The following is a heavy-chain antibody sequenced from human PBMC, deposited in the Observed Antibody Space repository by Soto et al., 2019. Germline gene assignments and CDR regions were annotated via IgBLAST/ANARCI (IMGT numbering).Heavy chain of an antibody. Sequence: PSETLSLTCTVSGGSISSYYWSWIRQPPGKGLEWIGYIYYSGSTNYNPSLKSRVTISVDTSKNQFSLKLSSVTAADTAVYYCARELRITMVRGVTIPYNWFDPWGQGTLVTVSS. D-gene: IGHD3-10*01. CDR2: IYYSGST. V-gene: IGHV4-59*01. CDR1: GGSISSYY. J-gene: IGHJ5*02. CDR3: ARELRITMVRGVTIPYNWFDP.